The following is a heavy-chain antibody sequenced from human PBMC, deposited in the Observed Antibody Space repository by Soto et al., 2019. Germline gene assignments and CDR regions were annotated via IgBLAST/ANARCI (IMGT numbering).Heavy chain of an antibody. CDR2: ISVYNGNP. CDR3: ARERGLGYCSGGSCYSGNFFDY. J-gene: IGHJ4*02. V-gene: IGHV1-18*01. Sequence: ASVKVSCKASGYTFTSYGISWVRQAPGQGLEWMGWISVYNGNPNYAQKLQGRVTMTTDTSTSTAYMELRSLRSDDTAVYYCARERGLGYCSGGSCYSGNFFDYWGQGTLVTVSS. CDR1: GYTFTSYG. D-gene: IGHD2-15*01.